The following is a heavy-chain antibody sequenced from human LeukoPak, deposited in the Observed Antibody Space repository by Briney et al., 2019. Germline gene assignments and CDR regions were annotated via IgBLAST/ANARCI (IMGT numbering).Heavy chain of an antibody. CDR1: GYSFTSYW. CDR2: IDPSDSYT. V-gene: IGHV5-10-1*01. J-gene: IGHJ4*02. CDR3: ARLGGYCSSTSCYFFD. Sequence: GGSLKISCKGSGYSFTSYWISWVRQMPGKGLEWMGRIDPSDSYTNYSPSFQGHVTISADKSISTAYLQWSSLKASDTAMYCCARLGGYCSSTSCYFFDWGQGTLVTVSS. D-gene: IGHD2-2*01.